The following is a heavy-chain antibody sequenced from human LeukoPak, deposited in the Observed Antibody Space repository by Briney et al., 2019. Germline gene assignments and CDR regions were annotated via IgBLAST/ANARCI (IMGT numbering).Heavy chain of an antibody. CDR3: ARELWFANAPGSWLDP. CDR1: GDSISSGAYS. CDR2: IFHTGST. Sequence: SETLSLTCVVSGDSISSGAYSWSWIRQPPGRGLEWIGYIFHTGSTFYNPSLKSRVTISVDNSKNQFSLRLTSVTAADTAVYYCARELWFANAPGSWLDPWGQGTLVTVSS. V-gene: IGHV4-30-2*01. J-gene: IGHJ5*02. D-gene: IGHD3-10*01.